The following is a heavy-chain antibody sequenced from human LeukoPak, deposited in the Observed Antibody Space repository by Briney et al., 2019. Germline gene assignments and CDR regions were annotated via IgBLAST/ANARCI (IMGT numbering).Heavy chain of an antibody. D-gene: IGHD6-13*01. Sequence: ASVKVSCKASGYTFTGYYMHWVRQAPGQGLEWMGWINPNSGGTNYAQKFQGRVTMTRDTSISTAYMELSRLRSGDTAVYYCARGSSIAAGRINWFDPWGQGTLVTVSS. CDR3: ARGSSIAAGRINWFDP. CDR1: GYTFTGYY. V-gene: IGHV1-2*02. CDR2: INPNSGGT. J-gene: IGHJ5*02.